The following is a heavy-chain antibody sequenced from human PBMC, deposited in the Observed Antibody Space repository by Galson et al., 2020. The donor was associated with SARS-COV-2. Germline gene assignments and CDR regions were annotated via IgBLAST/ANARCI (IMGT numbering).Heavy chain of an antibody. J-gene: IGHJ4*02. Sequence: QAGGSLRLSCAASGFTVSSNYMSWVRQAPGKGLEWVSVIYSGGSTYYADSVKGRLTISRHNSKNTLYLQMNSLRAEDTAVYYCARDYGDYYFDYWGQGTLVTVSS. CDR3: ARDYGDYYFDY. CDR1: GFTVSSNY. CDR2: IYSGGST. D-gene: IGHD4-17*01. V-gene: IGHV3-53*04.